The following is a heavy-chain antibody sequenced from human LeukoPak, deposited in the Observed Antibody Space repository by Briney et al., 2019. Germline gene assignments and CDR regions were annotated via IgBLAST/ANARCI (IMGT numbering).Heavy chain of an antibody. D-gene: IGHD7-27*01. CDR2: VSTSGGST. CDR3: AKSSGFFDY. J-gene: IGHJ4*02. CDR1: GFSFSSYG. Sequence: GESLRLSCAASGFSFSSYGMTWVRQAPGKGLEWVSTVSTSGGSTYYAGSVKGRFTISRDNSKNTLYLQMNSLSAEDTAVYYCAKSSGFFDYWGQGTLVTVSS. V-gene: IGHV3-23*01.